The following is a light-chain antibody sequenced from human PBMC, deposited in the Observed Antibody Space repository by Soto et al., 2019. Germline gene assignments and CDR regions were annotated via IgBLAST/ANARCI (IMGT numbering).Light chain of an antibody. V-gene: IGKV1-16*02. CDR1: QGIDNY. Sequence: DIQMTQSPSSLSASVGDRVTIFCRASQGIDNYLAWFQQKPGKAPKCLIYGASSLQSGVPSKFSGSGFGTDFTLTINSLQPEDFAAYYCLPYESYPYTFGQWTKLEIK. CDR3: LPYESYPYT. CDR2: GAS. J-gene: IGKJ2*01.